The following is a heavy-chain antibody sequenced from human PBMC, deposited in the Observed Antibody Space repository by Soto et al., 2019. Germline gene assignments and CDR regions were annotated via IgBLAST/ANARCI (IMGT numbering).Heavy chain of an antibody. J-gene: IGHJ6*02. CDR2: IYYSGST. CDR1: GGAISSYY. Sequence: QVQLQESGPGLVKPSETLSLTCTVSGGAISSYYWRWIRQPPGKGLEWIGYIYYSGSTNYNPSLKSRVTISVDTSKNQFSLKLSSVTAADTAVYYCAREGVSSSWYNYYAMDVWGQGTMVTVSS. CDR3: AREGVSSSWYNYYAMDV. V-gene: IGHV4-59*01. D-gene: IGHD6-13*01.